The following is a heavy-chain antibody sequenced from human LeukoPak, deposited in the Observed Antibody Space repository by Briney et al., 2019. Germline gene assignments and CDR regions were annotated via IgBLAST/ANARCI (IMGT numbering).Heavy chain of an antibody. D-gene: IGHD6-13*01. CDR1: GGSFSSSSYY. V-gene: IGHV4-39*07. CDR2: IYYSGST. CDR3: ARDTEKLVQAFDI. J-gene: IGHJ3*02. Sequence: PSETLSLTCTVSGGSFSSSSYYWGWIRQPPGKGLEWIGSIYYSGSTYCNPSLKSRVTISVDTSKNQFSLKLSSVTAADTAVYYCARDTEKLVQAFDIWGQGTMVTVSS.